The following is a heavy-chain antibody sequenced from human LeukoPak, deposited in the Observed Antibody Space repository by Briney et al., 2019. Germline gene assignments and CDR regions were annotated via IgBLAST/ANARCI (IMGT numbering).Heavy chain of an antibody. V-gene: IGHV3-30*02. CDR3: AKDGPYCSGGSCYSGRIDY. CDR1: GFTFSSYG. D-gene: IGHD2-15*01. Sequence: GGSLRLSCAASGFTFSSYGMHWVRRAPGKGLEWVAFIRYDGSNKYYADSVKGRFTISRDNSKNTLYLQMNSLRAEDTAVYYCAKDGPYCSGGSCYSGRIDYWGQGTLVTVSS. J-gene: IGHJ4*02. CDR2: IRYDGSNK.